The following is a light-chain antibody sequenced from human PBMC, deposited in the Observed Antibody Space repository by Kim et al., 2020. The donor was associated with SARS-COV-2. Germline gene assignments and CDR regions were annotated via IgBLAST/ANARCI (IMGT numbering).Light chain of an antibody. J-gene: IGLJ2*01. CDR2: YDS. V-gene: IGLV3-21*04. Sequence: PGKTARITCGGNSIGSESVRGYQQKPGQAPVLVINYDSDRPSGIPERFSGSNSGNTATLTISRVEAGDEADYYCQVWDSSSDHRVVFGGGTQLTVL. CDR3: QVWDSSSDHRVV. CDR1: SIGSES.